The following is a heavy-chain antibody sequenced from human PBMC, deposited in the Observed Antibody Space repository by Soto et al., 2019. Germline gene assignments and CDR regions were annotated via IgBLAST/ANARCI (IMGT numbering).Heavy chain of an antibody. Sequence: LRLSCAASGFTFSSYGMHWVRQAPGKGLEWVAVISYDGSNKYYADSVKGRFTISRDNSKNTLYLQMNSLRAEDTAVYYCAKGLDGSLNYYSGMDVWGQGTTVTVSS. J-gene: IGHJ6*02. D-gene: IGHD3-16*02. CDR2: ISYDGSNK. CDR3: AKGLDGSLNYYSGMDV. V-gene: IGHV3-30*18. CDR1: GFTFSSYG.